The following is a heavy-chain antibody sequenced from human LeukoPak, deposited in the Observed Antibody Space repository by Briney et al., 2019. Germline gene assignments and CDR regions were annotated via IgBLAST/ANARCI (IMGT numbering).Heavy chain of an antibody. J-gene: IGHJ4*02. CDR2: IDWDDDK. CDR1: GFSLSTSGMC. D-gene: IGHD3-9*01. Sequence: SGPALVKPTQTLTLTCTFSGFSLSTSGMCVGWIRQPPGKALEWLALIDWDDDKYYSTSLKTRLTTSKDTSKNQVVLTMSNMDPVDTATYFCARMVFSSYYFDYWGQGTLVTVSS. CDR3: ARMVFSSYYFDY. V-gene: IGHV2-70*01.